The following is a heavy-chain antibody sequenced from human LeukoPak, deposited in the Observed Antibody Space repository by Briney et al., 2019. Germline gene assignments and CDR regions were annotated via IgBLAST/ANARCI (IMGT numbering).Heavy chain of an antibody. D-gene: IGHD2-2*01. V-gene: IGHV4-34*01. J-gene: IGHJ4*02. CDR1: GGSFSGYC. Sequence: SETLSLTCAVYGGSFSGYCWSWIRQPPGKGLEWIGEINHSGSTNYNPSLKSRVTISVDTSKNQFSLKLSSVTAADTAVYYCARGLFYCSSTSCYRSHYFDYWGQGTLVTVSS. CDR3: ARGLFYCSSTSCYRSHYFDY. CDR2: INHSGST.